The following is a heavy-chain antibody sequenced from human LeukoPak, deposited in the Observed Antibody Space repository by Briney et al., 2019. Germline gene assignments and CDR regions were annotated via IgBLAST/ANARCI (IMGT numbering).Heavy chain of an antibody. J-gene: IGHJ4*02. V-gene: IGHV4-34*01. CDR2: IDHSGST. Sequence: KPSETLSLTCAVYGGSFSNFYWTWIRQPPGKGLEWIGEIDHSGSTNYDPSLKSRVTISIDTSKNQFSLRLSSVTAADTAVYYCARVVKVSIDGTTVTTYGYFDNWGQGSLVSVSS. CDR1: GGSFSNFY. CDR3: ARVVKVSIDGTTVTTYGYFDN. D-gene: IGHD4-17*01.